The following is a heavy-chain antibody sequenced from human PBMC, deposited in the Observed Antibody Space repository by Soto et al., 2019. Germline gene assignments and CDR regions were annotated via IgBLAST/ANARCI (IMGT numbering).Heavy chain of an antibody. D-gene: IGHD3-22*01. CDR3: ARDYYDSSGYFGNHDAFDI. CDR2: ISTYNGDT. Sequence: QVQLVQSGAEVMQPGASVKVSCKASGYSFTKYGISWVRQAPGQGLEWMGWISTYNGDTNYAQSLQGRVTMTTDTSTSTAYMELRSLRSDDTAVYYCARDYYDSSGYFGNHDAFDIWGQGTMVTVSS. V-gene: IGHV1-18*04. J-gene: IGHJ3*02. CDR1: GYSFTKYG.